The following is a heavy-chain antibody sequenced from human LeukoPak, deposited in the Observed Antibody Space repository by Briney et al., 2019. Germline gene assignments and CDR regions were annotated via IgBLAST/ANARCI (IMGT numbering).Heavy chain of an antibody. Sequence: SETLSLTCTVSGGSISSSSHYWGWIRQPPGKGLEWIGSIYYSGSTYYNPSLKSRVTISVDTSKNQFSLKLSSVTAADTAVYYCARGDSSSWFVYWGQGTLVTVSS. J-gene: IGHJ5*01. CDR3: ARGDSSSWFVY. D-gene: IGHD6-13*01. CDR2: IYYSGST. CDR1: GGSISSSSHY. V-gene: IGHV4-39*01.